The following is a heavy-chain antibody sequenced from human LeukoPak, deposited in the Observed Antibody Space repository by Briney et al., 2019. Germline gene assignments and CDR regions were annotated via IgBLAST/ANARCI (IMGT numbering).Heavy chain of an antibody. D-gene: IGHD2-2*02. Sequence: ASVKVSCKASGYTFTGYYMHWVRQAPGQGLEWMGWITPNSGGTKYAQRFQGRVTMTRDTSISTAYMELSGLRSDDTAVYYCARGFRLSAIEDWFDPWGQGTLVTVSS. CDR3: ARGFRLSAIEDWFDP. CDR2: ITPNSGGT. V-gene: IGHV1-2*02. CDR1: GYTFTGYY. J-gene: IGHJ5*02.